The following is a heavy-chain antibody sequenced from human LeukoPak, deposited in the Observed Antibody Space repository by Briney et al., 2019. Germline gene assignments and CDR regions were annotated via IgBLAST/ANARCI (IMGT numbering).Heavy chain of an antibody. CDR1: GGSISSYY. D-gene: IGHD3-22*01. V-gene: IGHV4-59*01. Sequence: SETLSLTCTVSGGSISSYYWSWIRQPPGKGLEWIGYIYYSGNTNYNPSLKSRVTISVDTSKNQFSLKLSSVTAADTAIYYCARGRGYYDPFDYWGQGTLVTVSS. J-gene: IGHJ4*02. CDR2: IYYSGNT. CDR3: ARGRGYYDPFDY.